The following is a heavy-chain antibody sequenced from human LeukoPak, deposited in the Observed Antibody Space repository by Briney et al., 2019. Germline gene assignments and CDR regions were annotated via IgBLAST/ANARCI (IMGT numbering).Heavy chain of an antibody. CDR1: GGSISSYY. Sequence: SETLSLTCTVSGGSISSYYWSWIRQPPGKGLEWIGYIYYSGSTNYDPSLKSRVTISVDTSKNQFSLKLSSVTAADTAAYYCARLTHNWFDPWGQGTLVTVSS. CDR2: IYYSGST. CDR3: ARLTHNWFDP. J-gene: IGHJ5*02. V-gene: IGHV4-59*08.